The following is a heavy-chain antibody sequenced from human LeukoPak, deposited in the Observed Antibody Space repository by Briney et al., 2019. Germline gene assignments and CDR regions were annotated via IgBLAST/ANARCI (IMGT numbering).Heavy chain of an antibody. V-gene: IGHV3-21*01. Sequence: GGSLRLSCAAPGFTFSSYSMNWVRQAPGKGLEWVSSISSSSSYIYYADSVKGRFTISRDNAKNSLYLQMNSLRAEDTAVYYCARFYGSGSYYIDYWGQGTLVTVSS. CDR3: ARFYGSGSYYIDY. J-gene: IGHJ4*02. D-gene: IGHD3-10*01. CDR2: ISSSSSYI. CDR1: GFTFSSYS.